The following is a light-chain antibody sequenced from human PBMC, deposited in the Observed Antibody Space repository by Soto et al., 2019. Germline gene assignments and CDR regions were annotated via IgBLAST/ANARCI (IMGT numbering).Light chain of an antibody. J-gene: IGKJ1*01. V-gene: IGKV1-6*01. CDR1: QGIRND. CDR3: LQDYSYPRT. Sequence: AITMTQSPSSLSASVGDRVTITCRASQGIRNDLGWYKQRTGKAPKLLIYATSNLQTGVPSRFSGSGSGTDFTLTISSLQPEDFATYYCLQDYSYPRTFGQGTKVEIK. CDR2: ATS.